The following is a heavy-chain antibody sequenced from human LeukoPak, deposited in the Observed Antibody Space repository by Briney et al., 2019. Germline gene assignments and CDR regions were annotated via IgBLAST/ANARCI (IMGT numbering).Heavy chain of an antibody. CDR2: ISSTSNSI. CDR3: ARVAANCGGDCYANDAFDI. CDR1: GFTFNTYS. Sequence: GRSLRLSCAASGFTFNTYSMNWVRQAPGKGLEWVSYISSTSNSIYYADSVKGRFTISRDNAKNSLYLQINSLRAEDTAVYYCARVAANCGGDCYANDAFDIWGQGTVVTVSS. D-gene: IGHD2-21*02. J-gene: IGHJ3*02. V-gene: IGHV3-48*04.